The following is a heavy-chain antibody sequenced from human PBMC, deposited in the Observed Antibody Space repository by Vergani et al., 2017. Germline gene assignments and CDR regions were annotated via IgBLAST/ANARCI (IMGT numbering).Heavy chain of an antibody. CDR3: ARHPFYDYVWGSYRRDAFDI. J-gene: IGHJ3*02. CDR1: GGSFSGYY. CDR2: INHSGST. D-gene: IGHD3-16*02. V-gene: IGHV4-34*01. Sequence: QVQLQQWGAGLLKPSETLSLTCAVYGGSFSGYYWSWIRQPPGKGLEWIGEINHSGSTYYNPSIKSRVTISVDTSTNQFSLKLSSVTAADTAVYYCARHPFYDYVWGSYRRDAFDIWGQGTMVTVSS.